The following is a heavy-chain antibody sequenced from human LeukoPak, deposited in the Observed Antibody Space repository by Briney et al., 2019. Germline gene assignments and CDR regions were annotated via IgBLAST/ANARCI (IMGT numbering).Heavy chain of an antibody. D-gene: IGHD6-13*01. CDR2: ISGSGGST. CDR3: AKETGYSSSWWGPDCYGMDV. Sequence: PGGSLRLSCAASGFTFSSYAMSWVRQAPGKGLEWVSAISGSGGSTYYADSVKGRFTISRGNSKNTLYLQMNSLRAEDTAVYYCAKETGYSSSWWGPDCYGMDVWGQGTTVTVSS. CDR1: GFTFSSYA. J-gene: IGHJ6*02. V-gene: IGHV3-23*01.